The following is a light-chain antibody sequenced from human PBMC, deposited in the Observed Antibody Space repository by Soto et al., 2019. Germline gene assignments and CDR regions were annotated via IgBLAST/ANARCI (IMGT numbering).Light chain of an antibody. J-gene: IGLJ2*01. V-gene: IGLV2-14*01. CDR2: EVS. CDR1: SSDVGGYNY. Sequence: QPVLTQPASVSGSPGQSITIYCTGTSSDVGGYNYVSWYQQHPGKAPKLMIYEVSNRPSGVSNRFSGSKSGNTASLTISGLQAEDEADYYCSSYTSSSPVVFGGGTKLTVL. CDR3: SSYTSSSPVV.